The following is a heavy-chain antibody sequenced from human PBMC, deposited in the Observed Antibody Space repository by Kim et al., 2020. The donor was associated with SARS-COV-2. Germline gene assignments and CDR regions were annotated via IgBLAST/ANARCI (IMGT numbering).Heavy chain of an antibody. Sequence: NTNYAQKLQGRVTMTTDTSTSTAYMELRSLRSDDTAVYYCARVGYSAFDYWGQGTLVTVSS. V-gene: IGHV1-18*01. CDR3: ARVGYSAFDY. J-gene: IGHJ4*02. CDR2: NT. D-gene: IGHD5-18*01.